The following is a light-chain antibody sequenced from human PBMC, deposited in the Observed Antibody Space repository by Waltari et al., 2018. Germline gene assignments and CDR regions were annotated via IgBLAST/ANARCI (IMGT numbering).Light chain of an antibody. CDR2: AAS. CDR3: QHYVNLPVT. CDR1: QSVSRA. Sequence: EIVLTQSPGTLSLSPGERATLPCRAIQSVSRALAWYQQKPGQAPRLLIYAASTRATGVPDRFSGSGSGTDFSLTISRLDPEDFAVYYCQHYVNLPVTFGQGTKVEI. V-gene: IGKV3-20*01. J-gene: IGKJ1*01.